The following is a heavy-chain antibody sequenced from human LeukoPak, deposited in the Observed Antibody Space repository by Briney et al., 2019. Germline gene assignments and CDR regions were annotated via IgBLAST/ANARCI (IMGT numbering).Heavy chain of an antibody. D-gene: IGHD3-10*01. CDR3: ARMVGLVSDY. V-gene: IGHV6-1*01. Sequence: SQTLSLTCAISGDSVSSNSAAWNWIRQSPSRGLGWLGRTYYRSKWFSYYAASVRGRITINPDTSKNQFSLQLKSVTPEDTAVYYCARMVGLVSDYWGQGTRVTVSS. CDR1: GDSVSSNSAA. CDR2: TYYRSKWFS. J-gene: IGHJ4*02.